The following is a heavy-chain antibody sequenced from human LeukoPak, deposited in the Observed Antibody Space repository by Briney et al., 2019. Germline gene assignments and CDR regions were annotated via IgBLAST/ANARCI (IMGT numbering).Heavy chain of an antibody. V-gene: IGHV1-3*01. CDR1: GYTFTSYA. Sequence: GASVKVSCKASGYTFTSYAMHWVRQAPGQRLEWMGWINAGNGNTKYSQKFQGRVTITRDTSASTAYMELSSLRSEDTAVYYCAREGCSGGSCYPTVDFDYWGHGTLVTVSS. CDR2: INAGNGNT. CDR3: AREGCSGGSCYPTVDFDY. J-gene: IGHJ4*01. D-gene: IGHD2-15*01.